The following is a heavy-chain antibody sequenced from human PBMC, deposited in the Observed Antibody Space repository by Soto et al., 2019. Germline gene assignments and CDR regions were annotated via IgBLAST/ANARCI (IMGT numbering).Heavy chain of an antibody. CDR3: ATGNVASMLEI. V-gene: IGHV4-4*02. CDR2: MYHSGRA. Sequence: SESLSLTCAVSGGSISISDLWTWVRQPPGKGLEWIGKMYHSGRADYSPSLKSRLTISADYSKNHFSLILTAVTAADTALYYCATGNVASMLEIWGQGVQVTVSS. CDR1: GGSISISDL. D-gene: IGHD3-16*01. J-gene: IGHJ4*02.